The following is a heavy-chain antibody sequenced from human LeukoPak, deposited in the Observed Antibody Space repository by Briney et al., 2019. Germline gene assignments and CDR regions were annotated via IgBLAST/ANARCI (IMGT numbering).Heavy chain of an antibody. CDR1: GFTFSSYG. CDR2: ISGSGSST. CDR3: AKDLVSVTGYYFDY. D-gene: IGHD3-3*01. V-gene: IGHV3-23*01. J-gene: IGHJ4*02. Sequence: GGSLRLSCAASGFTFSSYGMSWVRQAPGKGLEWVSAISGSGSSTYYADSVKGRFTISRDNSKNTLYLQMNSLRAEDTAVYYCAKDLVSVTGYYFDYWGQGTLVTASS.